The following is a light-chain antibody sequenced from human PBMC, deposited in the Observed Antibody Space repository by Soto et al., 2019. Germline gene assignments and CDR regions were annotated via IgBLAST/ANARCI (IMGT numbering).Light chain of an antibody. CDR3: QSYDSSLSGYVV. Sequence: QSVLTQPPSVSGAPGQRVTISCTGSSSNIGAGYDVHWYQQLPGTAPKLLIYGNSNRPSGVPDRFSGSKSGTSASLASTGLQAEDAADYYCQSYDSSLSGYVVFGGGTKLTVL. J-gene: IGLJ2*01. V-gene: IGLV1-40*01. CDR2: GNS. CDR1: SSNIGAGYD.